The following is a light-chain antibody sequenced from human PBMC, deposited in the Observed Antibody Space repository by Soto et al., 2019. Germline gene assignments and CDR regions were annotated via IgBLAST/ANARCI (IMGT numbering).Light chain of an antibody. CDR2: DAS. V-gene: IGKV1-33*01. Sequence: EIPMTPYQYSLPAFVGERVTITGQASQDISNHLNWNQQKPGKAPKLLIYDASNLETGVPSRFSGSGSGTDFTFPISSLQPEDIATNYCQQYDNLPTFGGGTKVDIK. CDR3: QQYDNLPT. J-gene: IGKJ4*01. CDR1: QDISNH.